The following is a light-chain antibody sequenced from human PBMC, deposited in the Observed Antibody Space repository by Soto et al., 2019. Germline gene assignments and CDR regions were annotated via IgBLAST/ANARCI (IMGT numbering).Light chain of an antibody. CDR3: QQTYSGRT. V-gene: IGKV1-39*01. CDR1: QNIVNY. CDR2: ADS. Sequence: DIQMTQSPSSLTSSVGDTVTITCRTRQNIVNYVNLYQQRPGKAPDLLLSADSNLHSGDPSRFSGSGSGTVFTLTISSLKHEAIATYYCQQTYSGRTFGQGTKV. J-gene: IGKJ1*01.